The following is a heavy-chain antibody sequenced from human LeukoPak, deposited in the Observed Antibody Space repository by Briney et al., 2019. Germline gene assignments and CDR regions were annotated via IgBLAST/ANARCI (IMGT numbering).Heavy chain of an antibody. Sequence: SQTLSLTCTVSGGSISSGGYYWSWIRQPPGKGLEWIGYIYHSGSTNYNPSLKSRVTISVDTSKNQFSLKLSSVTAGDTAVYYCARGITVVRGVIKGGMDVWGQGTTVTVSS. V-gene: IGHV4-30-2*02. D-gene: IGHD3-10*01. J-gene: IGHJ6*02. CDR3: ARGITVVRGVIKGGMDV. CDR2: IYHSGST. CDR1: GGSISSGGYY.